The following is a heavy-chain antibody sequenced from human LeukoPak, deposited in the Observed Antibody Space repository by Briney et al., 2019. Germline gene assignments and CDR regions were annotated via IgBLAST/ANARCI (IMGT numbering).Heavy chain of an antibody. J-gene: IGHJ3*02. Sequence: SETLSLTCTVSGGSISSSNYYWGWIRQPPGKGLEWIASIHYSETTYYNPSLKSRVTISVDTSKNHFSLKLSSVTAADTAVYYCARVNASTVVTPRFAFDIWGQGTMVTVSS. CDR3: ARVNASTVVTPRFAFDI. D-gene: IGHD4-23*01. CDR1: GGSISSSNYY. V-gene: IGHV4-39*02. CDR2: IHYSETT.